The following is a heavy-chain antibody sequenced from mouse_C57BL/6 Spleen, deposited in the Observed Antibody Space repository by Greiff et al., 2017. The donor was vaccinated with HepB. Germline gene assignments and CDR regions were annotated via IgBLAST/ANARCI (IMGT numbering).Heavy chain of an antibody. J-gene: IGHJ4*01. CDR2: IDPSDSYT. Sequence: VQLQQPGAELVMPGASVKLSCKASGYTFTSYWMHWVKQRPGQGLEWIGEIDPSDSYTNYNQKFKGKSTLTVDKSSSTAYMQLSSLTSEDSAVYYWARRDSSYDAMDYWGQGTSVTVSS. D-gene: IGHD1-1*01. V-gene: IGHV1-69*01. CDR3: ARRDSSYDAMDY. CDR1: GYTFTSYW.